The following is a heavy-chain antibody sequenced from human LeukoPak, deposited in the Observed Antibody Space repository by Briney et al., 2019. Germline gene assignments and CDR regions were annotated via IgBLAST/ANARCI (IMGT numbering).Heavy chain of an antibody. D-gene: IGHD6-13*01. CDR2: ISSSGSTI. V-gene: IGHV3-48*03. J-gene: IGHJ4*02. CDR3: ARDGPSSWYGQMGFDC. CDR1: GFTFSSHE. Sequence: LGGSLRFSCAASGFTFSSHEMNCVRQAPGKGLEWVSDISSSGSTIYYADSVKGRFTISRDNAKSSLYLQMNSLRAEDTAVYYCARDGPSSWYGQMGFDCWGQGTLVTVSS.